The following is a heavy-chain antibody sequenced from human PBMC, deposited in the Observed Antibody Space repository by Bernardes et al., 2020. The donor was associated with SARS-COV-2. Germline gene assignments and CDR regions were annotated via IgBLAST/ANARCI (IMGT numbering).Heavy chain of an antibody. D-gene: IGHD6-13*01. CDR3: ARTRPVARKRIAAAGTIWFDP. J-gene: IGHJ5*02. V-gene: IGHV4-31*03. Sequence: SETLSLTCTVSGGSISSGGYYWSWIRQHPGKGLEWIGYIYYSGSTYYNPSLKSRVTISVDTSKNQFSLKLSSVTAADTAVYYCARTRPVARKRIAAAGTIWFDPWGQGTLVTVSS. CDR1: GGSISSGGYY. CDR2: IYYSGST.